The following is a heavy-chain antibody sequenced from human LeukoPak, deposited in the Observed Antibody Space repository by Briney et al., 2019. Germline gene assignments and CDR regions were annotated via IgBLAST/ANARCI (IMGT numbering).Heavy chain of an antibody. Sequence: PGRSLRLSCAASGFTFDDYAMHWVRQAPGKGLEWVSDISWNSGSIGYADSVKGRFTISRDNAKNSLYLQMNSLRAEDTALYYCAKGYCSGGSCYGLDYWGQGTLVTVSS. CDR3: AKGYCSGGSCYGLDY. J-gene: IGHJ4*02. D-gene: IGHD2-15*01. CDR1: GFTFDDYA. CDR2: ISWNSGSI. V-gene: IGHV3-9*01.